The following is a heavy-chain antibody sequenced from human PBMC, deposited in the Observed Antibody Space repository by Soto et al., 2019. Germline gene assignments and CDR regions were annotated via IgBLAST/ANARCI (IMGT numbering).Heavy chain of an antibody. V-gene: IGHV1-69*08. CDR3: ARPEKGRYWFFDP. Sequence: QDQLVQSGAEVKKPGSSVKVSCKASGGTFSSHTFSWVRQAPGQGLEWMGRIIPALGTATYAQKFQGRVTITADESATTVYMELTILTSEDTGRYSRARPEKGRYWFFDPYGLQTLVTVSS. CDR2: IIPALGTA. CDR1: GGTFSSHT. J-gene: IGHJ2*01.